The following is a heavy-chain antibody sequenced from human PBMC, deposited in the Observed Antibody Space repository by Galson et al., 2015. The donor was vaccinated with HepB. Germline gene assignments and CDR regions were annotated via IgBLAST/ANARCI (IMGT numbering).Heavy chain of an antibody. CDR3: AREGIGGDFDY. Sequence: CAISGDSVSSNRAAWNWIRRSPSRGLEWLGRTYYRSKWYHDYAISVKSRIIINPDTSKNQFSLQLNSVTPEDTAVYYCAREGIGGDFDYWGRGTLVTVSS. CDR2: TYYRSKWYH. J-gene: IGHJ4*02. V-gene: IGHV6-1*01. D-gene: IGHD2-21*01. CDR1: GDSVSSNRAA.